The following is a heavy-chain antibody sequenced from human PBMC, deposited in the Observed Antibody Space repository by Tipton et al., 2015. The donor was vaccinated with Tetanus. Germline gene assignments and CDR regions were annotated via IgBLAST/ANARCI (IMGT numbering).Heavy chain of an antibody. CDR2: IDHNSGGT. CDR1: GYTFTGYY. V-gene: IGHV1-2*02. CDR3: ARDRGYYVYYGMDV. D-gene: IGHD3-22*01. Sequence: QLVQSGAEVKKPGAPVKVSCKASGYTFTGYYIYWVRQAPGQGLEWMGWIDHNSGGTVYAQKFQGRVPMTRDTSISTAYMELRSLRSDDAAVYYCARDRGYYVYYGMDVWGPGTTVTVS. J-gene: IGHJ6*02.